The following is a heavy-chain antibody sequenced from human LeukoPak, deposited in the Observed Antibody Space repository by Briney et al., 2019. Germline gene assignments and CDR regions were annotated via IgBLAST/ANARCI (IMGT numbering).Heavy chain of an antibody. CDR2: IYYSGST. J-gene: IGHJ5*02. V-gene: IGHV4-59*01. Sequence: PSETLSLTCTVSGGSISSYYWSWIRPPPGKGLEWIGYIYYSGSTNYNPSLKSRVTISVDTSKNQFSLKLSSVTAADTAVYYCARARLLVGATSTLWFDPWGQGTLVTVSS. CDR3: ARARLLVGATSTLWFDP. D-gene: IGHD1-26*01. CDR1: GGSISSYY.